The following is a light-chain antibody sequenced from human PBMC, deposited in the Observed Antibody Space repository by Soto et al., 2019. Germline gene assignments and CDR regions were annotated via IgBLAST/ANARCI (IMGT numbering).Light chain of an antibody. J-gene: IGLJ1*01. CDR2: EAN. V-gene: IGLV2-23*01. Sequence: QSALTQPASVSGSSGQSITISCTGTSNHVGSYNLVSWYQQHPGKAPKLIIYEANKRPSGISNRFSGSESASLTISGLQPEDEADYYCCSYAGRDTYVFGTGTKVTVL. CDR1: SNHVGSYNL. CDR3: CSYAGRDTYV.